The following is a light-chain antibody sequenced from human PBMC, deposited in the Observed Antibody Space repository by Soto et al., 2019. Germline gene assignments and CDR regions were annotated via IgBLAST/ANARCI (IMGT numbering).Light chain of an antibody. CDR3: QQDYNSLT. V-gene: IGKV3D-15*01. CDR2: GAS. J-gene: IGKJ4*01. CDR1: QSVSSN. Sequence: VVMKQSPATLPVSQGERATLSCRASQSVSSNLAWYQQKPGQAPRLLIYGASTRATGIPARFSGSGSGTDFTLTISSLQPEDFAVYYCQQDYNSLTFGGGTKVDIK.